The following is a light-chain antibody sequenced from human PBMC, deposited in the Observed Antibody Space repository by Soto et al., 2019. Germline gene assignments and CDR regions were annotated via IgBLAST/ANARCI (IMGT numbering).Light chain of an antibody. CDR1: HSVSSY. CDR3: QQRRNRSIT. CDR2: DAS. Sequence: EIVLTQSPATLSLSPGERATLSCRASHSVSSYLVWYQQKPGQAPRLLIYDASNRAAVIPARFSGSGSGTDFTLTIRSLEPEVFAVYDSQQRRNRSITFGQETRLHIK. J-gene: IGKJ5*01. V-gene: IGKV3-11*01.